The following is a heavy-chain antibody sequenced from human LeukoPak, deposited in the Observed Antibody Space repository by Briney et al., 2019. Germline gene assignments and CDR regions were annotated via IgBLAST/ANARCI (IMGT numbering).Heavy chain of an antibody. V-gene: IGHV4-59*01. CDR3: ARSYCGGGSCGAFDI. Sequence: PSETLSLTCTVSGGSISSYYWSWIRQPPGKGLEWIGYIYSSGNTNYNPSLKSRVTISVDTSKNQFSLRLTSVTAADTAVYYFARSYCGGGSCGAFDIWGQGTMVTVSS. D-gene: IGHD2-15*01. J-gene: IGHJ3*02. CDR2: IYSSGNT. CDR1: GGSISSYY.